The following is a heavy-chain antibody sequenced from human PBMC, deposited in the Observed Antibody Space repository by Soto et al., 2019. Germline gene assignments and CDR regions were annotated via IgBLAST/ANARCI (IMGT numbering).Heavy chain of an antibody. CDR2: ISAYKGNT. D-gene: IGHD6-6*01. V-gene: IGHV1-18*01. J-gene: IGHJ6*03. Sequence: ASVKLSCKASGYTLTSCCSSWVQQYHGQGLEWMGWISAYKGNTNYAQKLQDRVTMTTDTSTSTAYMELRSLRSDDTAVYYCARGSAGAARYYYYYYMDVWGKGTTVTVSS. CDR1: GYTLTSCC. CDR3: ARGSAGAARYYYYYYMDV.